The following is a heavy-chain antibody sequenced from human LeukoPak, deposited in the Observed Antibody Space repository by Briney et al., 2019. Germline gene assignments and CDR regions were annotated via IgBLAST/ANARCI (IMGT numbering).Heavy chain of an antibody. D-gene: IGHD5-12*01. J-gene: IGHJ4*02. CDR2: IYYSGST. CDR3: ARTLTPYSGYDY. V-gene: IGHV4-59*08. CDR1: GGSISSYY. Sequence: SSETLSLTCTVSGGSISSYYWSWTRQPPGKGLEWIGYIYYSGSTNYNPSLKSRVTISVDTSKNQFSLKLSSVTAADTAVYYCARTLTPYSGYDYWGQGTLVTVSS.